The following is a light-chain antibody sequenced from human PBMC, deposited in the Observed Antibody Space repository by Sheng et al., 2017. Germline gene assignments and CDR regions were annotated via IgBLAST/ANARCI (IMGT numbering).Light chain of an antibody. CDR3: QSYDNNLSAWV. CDR2: DNN. V-gene: IGLV1-40*01. CDR1: NIGADYD. J-gene: IGLJ3*02. Sequence: QSVLAQPPSVSGAPGQRVTISNIGADYDVHWYQQLPGTAPQLLIHDNNNRPSGVPDRFSGSKSDTSASLAITGLQAEDEADYYCQSYDNNLSAWVFGGGTKLTVL.